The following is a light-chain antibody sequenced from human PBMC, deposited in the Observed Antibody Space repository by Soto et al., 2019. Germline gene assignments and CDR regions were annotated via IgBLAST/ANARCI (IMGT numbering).Light chain of an antibody. CDR3: AAWDGSLNGWV. CDR2: NND. J-gene: IGLJ3*02. CDR1: NSNIGSNT. Sequence: QSVLTQAPSASGTPGQRVTISCSGSNSNIGSNTVSWYQQVPGTAPKVLIYNNDQRPSGVPDRLSGSKSGTSASLAIGGLQSEDEVDYYCAAWDGSLNGWVFGGGTKLTVL. V-gene: IGLV1-44*01.